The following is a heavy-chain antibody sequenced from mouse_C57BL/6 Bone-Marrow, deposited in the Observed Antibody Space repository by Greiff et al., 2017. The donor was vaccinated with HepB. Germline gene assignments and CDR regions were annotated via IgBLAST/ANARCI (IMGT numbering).Heavy chain of an antibody. CDR1: GYTFTEYT. J-gene: IGHJ2*01. V-gene: IGHV1-62-2*01. Sequence: VKVVESGAELVKPGASVKLSCKASGYTFTEYTIHWVKQRSGQGLEWIGWFYPGSGSIKYNEKFKDKATLTADKSSSTVYMELSRLTSEDSAVYFCARHEEGGTRLDYWGQGTTLTVSS. CDR2: FYPGSGSI. CDR3: ARHEEGGTRLDY.